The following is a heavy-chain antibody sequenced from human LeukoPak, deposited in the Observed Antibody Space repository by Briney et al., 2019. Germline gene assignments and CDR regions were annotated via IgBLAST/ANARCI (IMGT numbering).Heavy chain of an antibody. J-gene: IGHJ4*02. V-gene: IGHV1-18*04. CDR1: GYTFTSYG. CDR2: ISAYNGNT. CDR3: AREPSKVVAVAGIDY. D-gene: IGHD6-19*01. Sequence: ASVKLSCKASGYTFTSYGISCVRQAPGHRLEWMEWISAYNGNTNYAQKLQRRVTMTTDTSTSTAYMDLRSLRSDDTAVYYCAREPSKVVAVAGIDYWGQGTLVTVSS.